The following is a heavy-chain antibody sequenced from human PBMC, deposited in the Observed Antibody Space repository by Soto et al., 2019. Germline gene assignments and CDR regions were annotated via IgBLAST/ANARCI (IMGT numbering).Heavy chain of an antibody. CDR2: IYHSGST. D-gene: IGHD1-7*01. V-gene: IGHV4-61*01. CDR3: AGYNWNYYFDP. Sequence: PSETLSLTCIVSGGSVRDGSYYWAWLRQPPGKGLEWIGHIYHSGSTIYNPSLKSRVTISIDTSKSQFSLNLNSMTAADTAVYYCAGYNWNYYFDPWGQGTLVTVSS. CDR1: GGSVRDGSYY. J-gene: IGHJ5*02.